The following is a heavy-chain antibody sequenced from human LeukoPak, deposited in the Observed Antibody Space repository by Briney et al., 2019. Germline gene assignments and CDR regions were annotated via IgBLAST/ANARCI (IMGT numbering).Heavy chain of an antibody. D-gene: IGHD4-17*01. Sequence: GGSLRLSCAASGFTFSSYGMHWVRQAPGKGLEWVAVIWYDGSNKYYADSVKGRFTISRDNSKNTLYLQMNSLRAEDTAVYYCARGRTTHWYFDLWGRGTLVTVSS. CDR1: GFTFSSYG. J-gene: IGHJ2*01. V-gene: IGHV3-33*01. CDR3: ARGRTTHWYFDL. CDR2: IWYDGSNK.